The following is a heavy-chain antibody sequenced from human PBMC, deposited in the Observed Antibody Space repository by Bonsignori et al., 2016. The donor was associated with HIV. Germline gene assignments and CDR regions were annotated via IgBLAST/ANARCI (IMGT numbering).Heavy chain of an antibody. Sequence: WIRQPPGKGLEWIGSIYYSGSTYYNPSLKSRVTISVDTSKNQFSLKLSSVTAADTAVYYCAGRVAAAGIAFDIWGQGTMVTVSS. CDR2: IYYSGST. CDR3: AGRVAAAGIAFDI. J-gene: IGHJ3*02. V-gene: IGHV4-39*07. D-gene: IGHD6-13*01.